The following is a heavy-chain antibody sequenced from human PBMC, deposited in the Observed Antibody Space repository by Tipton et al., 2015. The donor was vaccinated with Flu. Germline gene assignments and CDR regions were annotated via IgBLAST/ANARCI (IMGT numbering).Heavy chain of an antibody. CDR1: SGPLSSFY. CDR2: IYNNVYT. D-gene: IGHD3-22*01. Sequence: TLSLTCIVSSGPLSSFYWNWIRQSPGKGLEWIGYIYNNVYTKYNPSPTGRATMSVDRSKNRFSLNMTSVTAADRAVYYCAREHSSDRYRDYGLDVWGQGTTVTVPS. J-gene: IGHJ6*02. CDR3: AREHSSDRYRDYGLDV. V-gene: IGHV4-59*12.